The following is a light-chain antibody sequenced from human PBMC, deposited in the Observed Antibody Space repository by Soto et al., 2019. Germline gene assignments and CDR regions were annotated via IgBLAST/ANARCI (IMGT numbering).Light chain of an antibody. CDR1: QTISSSS. J-gene: IGKJ5*01. Sequence: MVLPLAPSTLRVFPGGRATLSTRASQTISSSSLAGYQQKGGQAPRLLIFGASSRATGIPDRFGGSGSGTDFTLTISWLAADDFAVYCWQQDGSSSTFGQGTRLEIK. V-gene: IGKV3-20*01. CDR3: QQDGSSST. CDR2: GAS.